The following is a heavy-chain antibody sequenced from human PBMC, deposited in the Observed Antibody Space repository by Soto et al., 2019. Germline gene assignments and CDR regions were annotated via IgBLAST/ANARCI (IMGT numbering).Heavy chain of an antibody. CDR3: ARGMGRYFDL. J-gene: IGHJ2*01. D-gene: IGHD3-16*01. CDR2: ISASGRS. CDR1: GDFISNFY. Sequence: QVQLQESGPGLVKPSETLSLTCTVSGDFISNFYWSWIRQPAGKGLQSLGLISASGRSNYNPNLQSRVAMSLDTSKNQFSLRLTSLSAADTAVYFCARGMGRYFDLWGRGPMVTVFS. V-gene: IGHV4-4*07.